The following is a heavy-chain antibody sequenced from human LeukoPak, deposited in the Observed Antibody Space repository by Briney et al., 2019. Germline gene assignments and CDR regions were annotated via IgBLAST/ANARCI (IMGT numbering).Heavy chain of an antibody. D-gene: IGHD6-13*01. J-gene: IGHJ6*03. Sequence: GASVKVSCKASGYTFTGYYMHWVRQAPGQGLEWMGWINPNSGGTNYAQKFQGRVTMTRDTSISTAYMELSRLRSDDTAVYYCARDRSSSWYEFNYYYYMDAWGKGTTVTVSS. CDR3: ARDRSSSWYEFNYYYYMDA. V-gene: IGHV1-2*02. CDR1: GYTFTGYY. CDR2: INPNSGGT.